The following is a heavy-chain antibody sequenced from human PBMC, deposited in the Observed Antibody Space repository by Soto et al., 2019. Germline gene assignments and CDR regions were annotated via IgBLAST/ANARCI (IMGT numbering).Heavy chain of an antibody. V-gene: IGHV3-74*01. D-gene: IGHD2-2*01. J-gene: IGHJ4*02. CDR3: VRWARSTSCYFHDY. CDR1: GFTFSSYW. CDR2: INSDGSST. Sequence: EVQLVESGGGLVQPGGSLRRSCAASGFTFSSYWMHWIRQAPGKRLVWVSRINSDGSSTSYADSVKGRFTISRDNAKNTLYLQMNSLRAEDTAVYYFVRWARSTSCYFHDYWGQGTLVTVS.